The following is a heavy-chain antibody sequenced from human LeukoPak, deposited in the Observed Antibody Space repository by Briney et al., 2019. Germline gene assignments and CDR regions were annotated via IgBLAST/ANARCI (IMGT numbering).Heavy chain of an antibody. V-gene: IGHV3-48*01. CDR3: ARETTGIDY. J-gene: IGHJ4*02. Sequence: GGSLRLSCAVPGFTFSNYNMNWVRQAPVKGLDWVSYISSSSGTIYYADSVKGRFTISRDNAKNSLYLQMSSLRAEDTAVYYCARETTGIDYWGQGTLVTVSS. D-gene: IGHD4-17*01. CDR2: ISSSSGTI. CDR1: GFTFSNYN.